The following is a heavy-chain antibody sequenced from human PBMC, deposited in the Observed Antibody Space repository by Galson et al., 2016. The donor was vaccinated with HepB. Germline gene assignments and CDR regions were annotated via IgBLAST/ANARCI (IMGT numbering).Heavy chain of an antibody. V-gene: IGHV3-30-3*01. CDR3: AGGWFETYFYYGMDV. J-gene: IGHJ6*02. CDR2: ISYDGDEK. D-gene: IGHD3-10*01. Sequence: SLRLSCAASTFTFSSYAMHWVRQAPGKGLEWVAVISYDGDEKYYADSVRGRFTISRDNSKNPLYLQMNSLRAEDTAIYYCAGGWFETYFYYGMDVWGQGTTVTVSS. CDR1: TFTFSSYA.